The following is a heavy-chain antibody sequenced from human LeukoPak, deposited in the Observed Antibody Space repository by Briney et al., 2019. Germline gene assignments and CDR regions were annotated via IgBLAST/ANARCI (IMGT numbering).Heavy chain of an antibody. D-gene: IGHD3-22*01. J-gene: IGHJ5*02. CDR1: GDSVSSNSAA. CDR3: ARDTYASYYDSSGPYNWFDP. CDR2: TYYRSKWYN. Sequence: SQTLSLTCAISGDSVSSNSAAWNWIRQSPSRGLEWLGRTYYRSKWYNDYAVSVKSRITINPDTSKNQFSLQLNSVTPEDTAVYYCARDTYASYYDSSGPYNWFDPWGQGTLVTVSS. V-gene: IGHV6-1*01.